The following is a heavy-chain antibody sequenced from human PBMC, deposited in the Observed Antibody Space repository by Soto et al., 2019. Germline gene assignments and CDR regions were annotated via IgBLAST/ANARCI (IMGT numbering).Heavy chain of an antibody. CDR1: GFTFSDYA. Sequence: GGSLRLSCAASGFTFSDYAMYWVRQAPGKGLEWVAVISYDGSNKYYADSVKGRFTISRDNSNNTLYLRMDSLRAEDPAVYYSARDDFYYISGSYRLQYHFDYWGLGTLVTVSS. V-gene: IGHV3-30-3*01. CDR3: ARDDFYYISGSYRLQYHFDY. CDR2: ISYDGSNK. J-gene: IGHJ4*02. D-gene: IGHD3-22*01.